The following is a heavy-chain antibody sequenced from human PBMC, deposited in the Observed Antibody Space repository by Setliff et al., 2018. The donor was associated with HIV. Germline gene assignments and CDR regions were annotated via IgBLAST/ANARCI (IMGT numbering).Heavy chain of an antibody. J-gene: IGHJ4*02. CDR1: GGTFSSYA. D-gene: IGHD3-22*01. V-gene: IGHV1-69*10. CDR2: IIPILGIA. Sequence: SVKVSCKASGGTFSSYAISWVRQAPGQGLEWMGGIIPILGIANYAQKFQGRVTITAVESTSTAYMELSSLRSEDTAVYYCARDYSPTFYYYDSSGTFGYWGQGTLVTAPQ. CDR3: ARDYSPTFYYYDSSGTFGY.